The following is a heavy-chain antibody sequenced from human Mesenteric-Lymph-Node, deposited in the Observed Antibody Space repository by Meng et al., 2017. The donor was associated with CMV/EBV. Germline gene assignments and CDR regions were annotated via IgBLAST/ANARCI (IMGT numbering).Heavy chain of an antibody. CDR3: ARGVVPPSLVYYYYGMDV. CDR1: GFTFSAYE. J-gene: IGHJ6*02. Sequence: GGSLRLSYEGSGFTFSAYEMNWVRQAPGKGLEWVSYISRTGSVIHYADSVKGRFTISRDNAKNSLYLRLNSLRADDTALYYCARGVVPPSLVYYYYGMDVWGQGTTVTVSS. V-gene: IGHV3-48*03. D-gene: IGHD2-15*01. CDR2: ISRTGSVI.